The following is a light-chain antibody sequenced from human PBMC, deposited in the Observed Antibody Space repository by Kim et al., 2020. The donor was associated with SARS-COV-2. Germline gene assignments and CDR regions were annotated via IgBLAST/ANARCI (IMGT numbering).Light chain of an antibody. CDR1: QSISNW. Sequence: LSASVGDRVTITCRTSQSISNWLAWYQQKPGKAPKLLIYKASNLESGVPSRFSGSGSGTEFTLTISSLQPDDFATYYCQKYSSYSFGQGTKVEIK. CDR3: QKYSSYS. J-gene: IGKJ1*01. V-gene: IGKV1-5*03. CDR2: KAS.